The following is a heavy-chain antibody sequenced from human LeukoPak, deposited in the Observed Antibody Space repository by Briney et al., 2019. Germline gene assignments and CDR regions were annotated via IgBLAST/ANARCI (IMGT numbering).Heavy chain of an antibody. CDR3: ARGTIQFAPFDC. CDR2: IYYTGST. J-gene: IGHJ4*02. V-gene: IGHV4-59*11. D-gene: IGHD5-24*01. Sequence: PSETLSLTCTVSGGAITSHYWSWIRQPPGKGLEWIGHIYYTGSTNYNPSLKSRVTISVDTSKNQFSLEVSSVTAADTAVYYCARGTIQFAPFDCWGQGTLVTVSS. CDR1: GGAITSHY.